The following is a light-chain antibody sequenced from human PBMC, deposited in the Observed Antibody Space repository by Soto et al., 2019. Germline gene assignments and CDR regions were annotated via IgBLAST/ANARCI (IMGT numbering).Light chain of an antibody. Sequence: DIQMTQSPSTLSAYVGDRVTITCRASQSVNSWLAWYQQKPGRAPKLLIYSVSNLDSGVPSRFSGSGSGTEFTLTISSLQPDDFATYYCQQFSSYSPTFGQGTKVEMK. V-gene: IGKV1-5*01. CDR3: QQFSSYSPT. CDR1: QSVNSW. CDR2: SVS. J-gene: IGKJ1*01.